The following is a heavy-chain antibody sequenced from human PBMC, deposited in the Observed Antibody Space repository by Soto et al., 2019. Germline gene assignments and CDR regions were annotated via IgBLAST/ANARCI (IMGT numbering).Heavy chain of an antibody. J-gene: IGHJ3*02. Sequence: GGSLRLSCAASGFTFGSYAMSWFRQAPGKGLEWVSAISGSGGSTYYADSVKGRFTISRDNSKNTLHLQMNSLRAEDTAVYYCAKIGTSMIVVVTHDAFDIWGQGTMVTVS. D-gene: IGHD3-22*01. CDR2: ISGSGGST. V-gene: IGHV3-23*01. CDR1: GFTFGSYA. CDR3: AKIGTSMIVVVTHDAFDI.